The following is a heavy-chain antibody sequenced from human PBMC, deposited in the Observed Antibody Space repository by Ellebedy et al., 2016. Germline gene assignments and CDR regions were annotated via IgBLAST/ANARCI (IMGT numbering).Heavy chain of an antibody. CDR2: IYTSGST. CDR1: GGSISSYY. V-gene: IGHV4-4*07. Sequence: SETLSLXCTVSGGSISSYYWSWIRQPAGKGLEWIGRIYTSGSTNYNPSLKSRVTMSVDTSKNQFSLKLTSVTAADTAVYYCARDIPLENGGWGTDYWGQGTLVTVSS. D-gene: IGHD1-1*01. J-gene: IGHJ4*02. CDR3: ARDIPLENGGWGTDY.